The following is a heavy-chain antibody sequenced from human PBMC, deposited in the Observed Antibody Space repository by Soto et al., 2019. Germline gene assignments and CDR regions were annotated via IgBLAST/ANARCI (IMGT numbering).Heavy chain of an antibody. CDR2: ISWNSLSM. Sequence: EVHLVASGGDLVQPGRSLRLSCATVGFDFPDYAMHWVRQMPGKGREWVSSISWNSLSMVYTDFVEGRFTISSHSAQCNLYLQMTSRRPEDTAFASCAQSGGRLVEEHTWFDPWSQGTLVTVSS. CDR1: GFDFPDYA. J-gene: IGHJ5*02. D-gene: IGHD1-1*01. CDR3: AQSGGRLVEEHTWFDP. V-gene: IGHV3-9*01.